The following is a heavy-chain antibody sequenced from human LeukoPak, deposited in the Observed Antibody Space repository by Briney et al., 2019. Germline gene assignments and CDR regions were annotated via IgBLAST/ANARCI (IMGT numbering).Heavy chain of an antibody. V-gene: IGHV3-7*01. CDR3: AREGWQFYHLYYFDY. Sequence: GGSLRLSCAASGFTFSSYWMSWVRQAPGKGLEWVANIKQDGSEKYYVDSVKGRFTISRDNSKNTLYLQMNSLRAEDTAVYYCAREGWQFYHLYYFDYWGQGTLVTVSS. CDR2: IKQDGSEK. D-gene: IGHD2-2*01. J-gene: IGHJ4*02. CDR1: GFTFSSYW.